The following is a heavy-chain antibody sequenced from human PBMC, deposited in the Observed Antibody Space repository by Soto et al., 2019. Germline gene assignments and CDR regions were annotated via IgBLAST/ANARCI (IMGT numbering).Heavy chain of an antibody. D-gene: IGHD6-13*01. V-gene: IGHV4-34*01. Sequence: TSETLSLTCAVYGGSFSGYYWSWIRQPPGKGLEWIGEINHSGSTNYNPSLKSRVTISVDTSKNQFSLKLSSVTAADTAVYYCARGRVISTRYSSSWYWFDPWGQGTLVTVSS. J-gene: IGHJ5*02. CDR2: INHSGST. CDR3: ARGRVISTRYSSSWYWFDP. CDR1: GGSFSGYY.